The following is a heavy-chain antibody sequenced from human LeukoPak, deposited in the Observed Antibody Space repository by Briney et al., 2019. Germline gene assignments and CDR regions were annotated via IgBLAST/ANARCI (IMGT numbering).Heavy chain of an antibody. J-gene: IGHJ4*02. V-gene: IGHV3-7*04. CDR2: IQQDGSET. D-gene: IGHD1-1*01. CDR3: ARDDNWVSDY. Sequence: GGSLSFSCAASGFTLSRYSMSGVRQAPGEGLEWVANIQQDGSETYYVDAVKGRYTISRDNAKNSLYLQMNSLKAEYTAMYYCARDDNWVSDYWGQGTLVTVSS. CDR1: GFTLSRYS.